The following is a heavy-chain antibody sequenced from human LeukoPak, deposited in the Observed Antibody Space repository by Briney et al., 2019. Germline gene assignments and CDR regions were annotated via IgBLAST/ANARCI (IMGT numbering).Heavy chain of an antibody. CDR2: IFTSGST. V-gene: IGHV4-61*02. Sequence: SQTLSLTCTVSGDSISSGFYYWSWIRQPAGKGLEWIGRIFTSGSTNYNPSLKSRVTISIDTSKNQFSLKLSSVTAADTAVYYCARDLRAVADHTDAFDIWGQGTMVTVSS. CDR3: ARDLRAVADHTDAFDI. CDR1: GDSISSGFYY. J-gene: IGHJ3*02. D-gene: IGHD6-19*01.